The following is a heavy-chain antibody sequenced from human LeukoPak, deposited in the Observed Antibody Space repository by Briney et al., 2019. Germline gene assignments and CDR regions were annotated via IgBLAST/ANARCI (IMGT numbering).Heavy chain of an antibody. D-gene: IGHD5-12*01. CDR3: ARATAWIDAFDF. CDR2: IDTSGNT. CDR1: GGSISSYY. Sequence: SETLSLTCTVSGGSISSYYWSWIRQPAGKGLEWIGRIDTSGNTNYKPSLKSRVSISVDTSKNQVSLKLSSVTAADTAIYYCARATAWIDAFDFWGQGTMLTVSS. J-gene: IGHJ3*01. V-gene: IGHV4-4*07.